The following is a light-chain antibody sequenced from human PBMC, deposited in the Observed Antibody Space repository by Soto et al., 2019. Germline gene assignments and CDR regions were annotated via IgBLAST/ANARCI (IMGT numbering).Light chain of an antibody. V-gene: IGKV4-1*01. J-gene: IGKJ4*01. CDR3: QQYCSTPPT. CDR1: QSVLYTSNNKNY. Sequence: DIVMTQSPDSLAVSLGERATINCKSSQSVLYTSNNKNYLAWYQQKPGQPPRLLIYWASTRESGVPDRFSGSGSGTDFTPTISSLQAEDVAVYYCQQYCSTPPTFGGGTKVEIK. CDR2: WAS.